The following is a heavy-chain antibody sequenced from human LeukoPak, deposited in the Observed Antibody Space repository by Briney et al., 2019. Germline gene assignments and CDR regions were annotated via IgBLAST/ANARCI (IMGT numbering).Heavy chain of an antibody. D-gene: IGHD1-14*01. J-gene: IGHJ4*02. CDR3: ARELGPPKNLFDY. V-gene: IGHV1-2*02. CDR2: INPNSGGT. CDR1: GYTFTGYY. Sequence: ASVKVSCKASGYTFTGYYMHWVRQAPGQGLEWMGWINPNSGGTNYAQKFQGRVTMTRDTSISTAYMELSRLRSDDTAVYYCARELGPPKNLFDYWGQGTLVTVSS.